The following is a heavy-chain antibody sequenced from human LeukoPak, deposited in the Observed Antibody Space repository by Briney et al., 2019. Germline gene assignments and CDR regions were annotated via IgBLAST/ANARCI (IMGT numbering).Heavy chain of an antibody. CDR3: ASSSPPPWAPFDY. D-gene: IGHD2-2*01. Sequence: ASVKVSCKASGYTFASYYMHWVRQAPGQGLEWMGILSPRGGSTSYAQKFQGRVTVTRDTSTSTVYMELSSLRPEDTAVYYCASSSPPPWAPFDYWGQGTLVTVSS. CDR2: LSPRGGST. V-gene: IGHV1-46*01. CDR1: GYTFASYY. J-gene: IGHJ4*02.